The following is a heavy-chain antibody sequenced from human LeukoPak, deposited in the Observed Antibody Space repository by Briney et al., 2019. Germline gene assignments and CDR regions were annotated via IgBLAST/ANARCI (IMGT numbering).Heavy chain of an antibody. V-gene: IGHV4-59*02. J-gene: IGHJ4*02. Sequence: PSETLSLTCTVSGGSVSSYYWSWIRQPPGKGLEWIGYIYYSGSTNYNPSLKSRVTISVDTSKNQFSLKLNSVTAADTAVYYCARVSGYDWESFYDYWGQGTLVTVSS. CDR2: IYYSGST. CDR1: GGSVSSYY. CDR3: ARVSGYDWESFYDY. D-gene: IGHD5-12*01.